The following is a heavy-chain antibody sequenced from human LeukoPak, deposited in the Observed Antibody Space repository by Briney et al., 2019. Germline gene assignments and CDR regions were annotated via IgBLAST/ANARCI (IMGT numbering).Heavy chain of an antibody. D-gene: IGHD3-3*01. CDR1: GGSISSSSYY. V-gene: IGHV4-39*01. CDR2: IYYSGST. J-gene: IGHJ4*02. CDR3: ARHASVSGNWPRPLDY. Sequence: ASETLSLTCTVSGGSISSSSYYWGWVRQPPGKGLEWTANIYYSGSTYYSPSLRSRVTISVDTSKNQFSLKLTSVTAADTAVYYCARHASVSGNWPRPLDYWGQGSLVTVSS.